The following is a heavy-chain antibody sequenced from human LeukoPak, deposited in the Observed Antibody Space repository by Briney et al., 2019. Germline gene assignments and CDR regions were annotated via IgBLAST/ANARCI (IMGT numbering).Heavy chain of an antibody. J-gene: IGHJ1*01. CDR2: ISYDGSNK. CDR1: GFTFSSYG. V-gene: IGHV3-30*18. CDR3: ANPFYYDSSGTTEYFQQ. Sequence: GGSLRLSCAASGFTFSSYGMHWVRQAPGKGLEWVAVISYDGSNKYYADSVKGRFSISRDDSKSTLYLQVNSLRAEDTAIYYCANPFYYDSSGTTEYFQQWGQGTLVTVSS. D-gene: IGHD3-22*01.